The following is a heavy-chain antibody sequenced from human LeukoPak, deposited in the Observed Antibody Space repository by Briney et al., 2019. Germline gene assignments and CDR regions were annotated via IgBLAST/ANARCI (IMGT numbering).Heavy chain of an antibody. Sequence: GGSLRLSCAASGFTFSSYAMSWVRQAPGKGLEWVSAISGSGGSTYYADSVKGRFTISRVNSKNTLYLQMNSLRAEHTAVYYCAKDVGSGWYVFDYWGQGTLVTVSS. J-gene: IGHJ4*02. CDR1: GFTFSSYA. D-gene: IGHD6-19*01. CDR2: ISGSGGST. V-gene: IGHV3-23*01. CDR3: AKDVGSGWYVFDY.